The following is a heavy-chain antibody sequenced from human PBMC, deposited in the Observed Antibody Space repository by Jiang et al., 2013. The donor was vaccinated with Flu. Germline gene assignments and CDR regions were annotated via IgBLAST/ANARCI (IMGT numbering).Heavy chain of an antibody. CDR1: GGSISSGGYY. V-gene: IGHV4-31*03. CDR2: IYYSGST. Sequence: GPGLVKPSQTLSLTCTVSGGSISSGGYYWSWIRQHPGKGLEWIGYIYYSGSTYYNPSLKSRVTISVDTSKNQFSLKLSSVTAADTAVYYCARDRRDCSSTSCYYYYGMDVWGPRGPRSPSPQ. D-gene: IGHD2-2*01. CDR3: ARDRRDCSSTSCYYYYGMDV. J-gene: IGHJ6*01.